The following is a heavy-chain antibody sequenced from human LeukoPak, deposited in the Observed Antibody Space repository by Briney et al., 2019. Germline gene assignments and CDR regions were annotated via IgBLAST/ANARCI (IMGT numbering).Heavy chain of an antibody. J-gene: IGHJ4*02. CDR2: ISFDGSNQ. CDR3: ARGPYSSSWYDF. Sequence: GGSLRLSCAASGFTLISYAMHWVRQAPGKGLEWVAVISFDGSNQYYTDSVKGRFTISRDNSKNTVDLQMNSVRVEDTALYYCARGPYSSSWYDFWGQGTPVTVSS. D-gene: IGHD6-13*01. V-gene: IGHV3-30*04. CDR1: GFTLISYA.